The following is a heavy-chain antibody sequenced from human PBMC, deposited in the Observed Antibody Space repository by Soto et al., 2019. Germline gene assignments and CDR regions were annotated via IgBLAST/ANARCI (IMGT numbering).Heavy chain of an antibody. CDR2: IYSGGNT. V-gene: IGHV3-53*01. CDR3: ARDGSGTFSPFDP. CDR1: GFAVSSNY. J-gene: IGHJ5*02. D-gene: IGHD1-26*01. Sequence: PGGSLRLSCAASGFAVSSNYMSWVRQTPGKGLEWVSVIYSGGNTYYPDSVKGRFTISRDISKNMVYLQMNSLRVEDTAVYYCARDGSGTFSPFDPWGQGTLVTVSS.